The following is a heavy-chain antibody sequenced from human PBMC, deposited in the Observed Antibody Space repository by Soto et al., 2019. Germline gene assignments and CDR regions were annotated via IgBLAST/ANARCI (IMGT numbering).Heavy chain of an antibody. CDR2: MNPNNGNT. V-gene: IGHV1-8*01. CDR3: ARGPRNWGVDY. D-gene: IGHD7-27*01. Sequence: RASVKVSCKAAAYTFTSYDINWVRQATGQDFEWMGWMNPNNGNTAYAQKFQGRVTMTRDTSKSTAFMELSSLTSEDTAVYYCARGPRNWGVDYWGQGTLVTVSS. CDR1: AYTFTSYD. J-gene: IGHJ4*02.